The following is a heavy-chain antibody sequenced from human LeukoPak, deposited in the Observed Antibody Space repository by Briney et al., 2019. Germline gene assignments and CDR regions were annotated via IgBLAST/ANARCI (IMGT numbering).Heavy chain of an antibody. Sequence: GGSLRLSCAASGFTFSSYWMSWVRQAPGKGLEWVANINQDGSEKYYVDSVRGRFTISRDNAKNSLYLQMSSLRAEDTALYFCASRSSVAASGPGWGQGTLVTVSS. CDR2: INQDGSEK. V-gene: IGHV3-7*01. D-gene: IGHD2-15*01. J-gene: IGHJ4*02. CDR1: GFTFSSYW. CDR3: ASRSSVAASGPG.